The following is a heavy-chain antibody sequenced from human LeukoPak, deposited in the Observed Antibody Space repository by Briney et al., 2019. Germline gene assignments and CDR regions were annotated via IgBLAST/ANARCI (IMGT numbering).Heavy chain of an antibody. V-gene: IGHV2-70*01. Sequence: GSGPTLVNPTQTLTLTCTFSGFSLSTSGMCVSWIRQPPGKALEWLALIDWDDDKYYSTSLKTRLTISKDTSKNQVVLTMTNMDPVDTATYYCARSSGWYYYYGMDVWGQGTTVTVSS. J-gene: IGHJ6*02. CDR2: IDWDDDK. D-gene: IGHD6-19*01. CDR1: GFSLSTSGMC. CDR3: ARSSGWYYYYGMDV.